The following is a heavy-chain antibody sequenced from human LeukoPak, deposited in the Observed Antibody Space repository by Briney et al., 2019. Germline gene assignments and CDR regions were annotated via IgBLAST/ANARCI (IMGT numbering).Heavy chain of an antibody. D-gene: IGHD3-22*01. CDR3: AKPQGGYHDSSGYRGFDY. CDR2: ISGSGGST. Sequence: QAGGSLRLSCAASGFTFSSYAMSWVRQAPGKGLEWVSAISGSGGSTYYADSVKGRFTISRDNSKNTLYLQMNSLRAEDTAVYYCAKPQGGYHDSSGYRGFDYWGQGTLVTVSS. CDR1: GFTFSSYA. J-gene: IGHJ4*02. V-gene: IGHV3-23*01.